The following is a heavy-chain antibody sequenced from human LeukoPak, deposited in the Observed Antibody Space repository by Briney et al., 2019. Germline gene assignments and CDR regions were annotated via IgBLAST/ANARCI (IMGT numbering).Heavy chain of an antibody. CDR1: GFTVGDYA. Sequence: GGSLRLSCTASGFTVGDYAMSWFRQAPGKGLEWVGFIRSKAYGGTTEYAASVKGRFTISRDDSKSIAYLQMNSLRTEDTAVFYCTRAELRRGFDYRGQGTLVTVSS. D-gene: IGHD1-7*01. CDR2: IRSKAYGGTT. V-gene: IGHV3-49*03. J-gene: IGHJ4*02. CDR3: TRAELRRGFDY.